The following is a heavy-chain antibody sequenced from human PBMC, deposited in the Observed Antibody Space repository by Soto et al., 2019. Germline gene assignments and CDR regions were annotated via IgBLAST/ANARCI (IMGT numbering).Heavy chain of an antibody. J-gene: IGHJ3*01. CDR2: ISDSADSA. D-gene: IGHD2-15*01. CDR1: GFTFRIYA. Sequence: PWGSLRLSCAASGFTFRIYAMSWFRQVPGKGLEWVSTISDSADSAYYADSVKGRFTISRDNSKNTLYLQMNSLRAEDTAVYYCARTYGGKIGDDLDLWGQGTTVTV. V-gene: IGHV3-23*01. CDR3: ARTYGGKIGDDLDL.